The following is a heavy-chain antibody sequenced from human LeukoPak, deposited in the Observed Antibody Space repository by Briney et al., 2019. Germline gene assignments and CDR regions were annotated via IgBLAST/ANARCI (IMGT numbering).Heavy chain of an antibody. CDR1: GYSFTSYW. CDR2: IYPGDSDT. Sequence: GESLKISCKGSGYSFTSYWIGWGRQMPGKGLEWMGIIYPGDSDTRYSPSFQGQVTISADKSISTAYLQWSSLKASDTAMYYCARPYYDFWSGYSGDAFDIWGQGTMVTVSS. V-gene: IGHV5-51*01. D-gene: IGHD3-3*01. J-gene: IGHJ3*02. CDR3: ARPYYDFWSGYSGDAFDI.